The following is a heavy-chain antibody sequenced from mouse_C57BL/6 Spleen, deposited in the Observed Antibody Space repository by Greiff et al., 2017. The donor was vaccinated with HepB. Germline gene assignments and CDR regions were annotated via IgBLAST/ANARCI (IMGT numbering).Heavy chain of an antibody. V-gene: IGHV1-54*01. Sequence: QVQLQQSGAELVRPGTSVKVSCKASGYAFTNYLIEWVKQRPGQGLEWIGVINPGSGGTNYNEKFKGKATLTADKSSSTAYMQLSSLTSEDSAVYFCARSGDYGSSYCWYFDVWGTGTTVTVSS. D-gene: IGHD1-1*01. CDR2: INPGSGGT. CDR1: GYAFTNYL. J-gene: IGHJ1*03. CDR3: ARSGDYGSSYCWYFDV.